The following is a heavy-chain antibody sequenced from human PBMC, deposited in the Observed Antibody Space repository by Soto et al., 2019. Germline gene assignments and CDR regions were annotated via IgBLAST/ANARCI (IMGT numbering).Heavy chain of an antibody. J-gene: IGHJ4*02. CDR2: IYGGGST. CDR1: GFTVSSNY. D-gene: IGHD2-15*01. V-gene: IGHV3-66*01. Sequence: EVQLVESGGGLVQPGGSLRLSCAASGFTVSSNYMSWVRQAPGKGLEWGSVIYGGGSTYYADSVKGRFTISRDNSKNTLYLQMNSLRAEATAAYYCASDGSFCSGGSCYFWVFDYWGQGTLVTVSS. CDR3: ASDGSFCSGGSCYFWVFDY.